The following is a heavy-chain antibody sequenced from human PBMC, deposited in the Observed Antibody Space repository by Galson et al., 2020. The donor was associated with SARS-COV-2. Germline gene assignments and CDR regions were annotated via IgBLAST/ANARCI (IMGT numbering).Heavy chain of an antibody. V-gene: IGHV4-34*01. D-gene: IGHD5-12*01. Sequence: SETLSLTCAVYGASFSGYRWNWVRQPPGKGLEWIGEITHSGSASYNPSLKSRVTMSVDTSNSHFSLKLSSVTAADTAVYYCVRARSSKYSGTFPNFYYYWYMDVWGKGTAVTVSS. CDR3: VRARSSKYSGTFPNFYYYWYMDV. CDR2: ITHSGSA. CDR1: GASFSGYR. J-gene: IGHJ6*03.